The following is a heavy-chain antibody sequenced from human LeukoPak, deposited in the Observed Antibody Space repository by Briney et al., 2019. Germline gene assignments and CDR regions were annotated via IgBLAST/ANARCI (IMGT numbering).Heavy chain of an antibody. J-gene: IGHJ6*02. CDR2: ISSSSSYI. D-gene: IGHD6-13*01. CDR3: ARGSSDGYRYYGMDV. V-gene: IGHV3-21*01. Sequence: GGSLRLSCAASGFIFSDYTMNWVRQAPGKGLEWVSSISSSSSYIYYADSVKGRFTISRDNAKNSLFLQMNSLRAEDTAVYYCARGSSDGYRYYGMDVWGQGTTVTVSS. CDR1: GFIFSDYT.